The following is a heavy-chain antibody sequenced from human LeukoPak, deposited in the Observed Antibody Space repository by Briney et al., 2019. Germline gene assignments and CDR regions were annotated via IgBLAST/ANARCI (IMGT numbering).Heavy chain of an antibody. D-gene: IGHD6-19*01. CDR1: GYTFTSYG. V-gene: IGHV1-18*01. J-gene: IGHJ6*02. Sequence: ASVTVSCKASGYTFTSYGISWVRQAPGQGLQWMGWISTYNGNTNYAQKLQGRVTMTTDTSTGTAYMELRSLRSDDTAVYYCARDPGYSSGWTHSYYGMDVWGQGTTVTVSS. CDR3: ARDPGYSSGWTHSYYGMDV. CDR2: ISTYNGNT.